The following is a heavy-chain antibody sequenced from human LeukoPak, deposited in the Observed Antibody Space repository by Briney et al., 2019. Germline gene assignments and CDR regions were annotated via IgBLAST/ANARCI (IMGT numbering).Heavy chain of an antibody. CDR3: ARDGRSSSYNWFDP. J-gene: IGHJ5*02. D-gene: IGHD6-6*01. V-gene: IGHV4-4*07. CDR2: IYTSGST. CDR1: GGSISSYY. Sequence: SETLSLTCTVSGGSISSYYWSWIRQPAGKGLEWIGRIYTSGSTNYNPSLKSRVTMSVDTFKNQFSLKLSSVTAADTAVYYCARDGRSSSYNWFDPWGQGTLVTVSS.